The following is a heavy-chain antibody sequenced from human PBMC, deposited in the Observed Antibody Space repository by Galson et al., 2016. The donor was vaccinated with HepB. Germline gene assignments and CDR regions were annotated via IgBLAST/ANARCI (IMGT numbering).Heavy chain of an antibody. V-gene: IGHV3-74*01. CDR1: GFTFSTYW. CDR3: ARDPGSSIPVAGTG. J-gene: IGHJ4*02. Sequence: SLRLSCAASGFTFSTYWMHWVRQAPGKGLMWVSRINSDGSSTTYADSVKGRFTISRDNAKNTLYLQMNSLRAEDTAVYYWARDPGSSIPVAGTGWGQGTLVTVAS. CDR2: INSDGSST. D-gene: IGHD6-19*01.